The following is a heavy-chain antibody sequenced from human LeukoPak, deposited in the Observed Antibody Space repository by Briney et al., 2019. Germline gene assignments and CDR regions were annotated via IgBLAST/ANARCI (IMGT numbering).Heavy chain of an antibody. CDR3: AKDLANIVVITYFDY. CDR1: GFTFSSYA. J-gene: IGHJ4*02. D-gene: IGHD3-22*01. Sequence: PGGSLRLSCAASGFTFSSYAMSWVRQAPGKGLEWVSAISGSGGRIYYADSVKGRFIISRDNSKNTLYLQMNSLRAEDTAVYYCAKDLANIVVITYFDYWGQGTLVTVSS. CDR2: ISGSGGRI. V-gene: IGHV3-23*01.